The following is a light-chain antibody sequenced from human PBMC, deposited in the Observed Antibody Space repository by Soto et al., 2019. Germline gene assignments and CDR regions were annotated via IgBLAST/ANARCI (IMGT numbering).Light chain of an antibody. CDR1: SSDVGGYNY. V-gene: IGLV2-14*01. CDR3: SSYTSSGTRVV. J-gene: IGLJ2*01. CDR2: DVS. Sequence: QSALTQPASVSGSPGQSITISCTGTSSDVGGYNYVSWYQQHPGKAPKLMIYDVSNRPSGVSNRFSGSKSGNTASLTISGLQAEDEADYYCSSYTSSGTRVVFGGGTKLTVL.